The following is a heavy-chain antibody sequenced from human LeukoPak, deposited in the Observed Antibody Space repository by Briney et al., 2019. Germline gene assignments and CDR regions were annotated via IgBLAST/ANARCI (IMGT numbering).Heavy chain of an antibody. CDR3: ARDGPPYCGGDCYSRYFQH. J-gene: IGHJ1*01. Sequence: SQTLSLTCTVSGGSISSGDYYWSWIRQPPGKGLEWIRYIYYSGSTYYNPSLKSRVTISVDTSKNQFSLKLSSVTAADTAVYYCARDGPPYCGGDCYSRYFQHWGQGPLVTVSS. CDR1: GGSISSGDYY. CDR2: IYYSGST. D-gene: IGHD2-21*01. V-gene: IGHV4-30-4*08.